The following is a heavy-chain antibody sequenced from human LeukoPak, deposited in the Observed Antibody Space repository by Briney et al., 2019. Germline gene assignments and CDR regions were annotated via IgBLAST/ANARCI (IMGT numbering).Heavy chain of an antibody. Sequence: SSDTLSLTCTVSGVSISNNYFYWAWIRQPPGKGLELIGYVHHTGSTFHNSSLKSRVTISADTSQNQSSLSLTSVTAADTAVYYCATLGLLRGAGFNLATHFDYWGQGTLVAVSS. CDR3: ATLGLLRGAGFNLATHFDY. CDR2: VHHTGST. J-gene: IGHJ4*02. D-gene: IGHD1-26*01. V-gene: IGHV4-39*01. CDR1: GVSISNNYFY.